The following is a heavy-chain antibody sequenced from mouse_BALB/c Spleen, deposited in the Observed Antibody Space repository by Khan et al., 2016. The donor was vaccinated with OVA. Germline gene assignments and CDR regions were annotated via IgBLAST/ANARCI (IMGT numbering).Heavy chain of an antibody. Sequence: EVELVESGGGLVQPGGSRKLSCAASGFTFSSFGMHWVRQAPKKGLEWVAYMSSGSSTIYYVDTVKGRFTISRDNPKNTLFPQMTSLRSEDTAMYYCVRSGGNFHWYFDVWGAGTSVTVSS. V-gene: IGHV5-17*02. CDR1: GFTFSSFG. J-gene: IGHJ1*01. D-gene: IGHD2-1*01. CDR2: MSSGSSTI. CDR3: VRSGGNFHWYFDV.